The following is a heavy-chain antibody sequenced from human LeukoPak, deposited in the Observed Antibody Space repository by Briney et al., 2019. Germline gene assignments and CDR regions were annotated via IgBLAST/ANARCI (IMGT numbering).Heavy chain of an antibody. Sequence: PSETLSLTCAVSGGSVTRNNHYWVWIGQPPGKGLEWIGSIYYSGATSYNPSLKSRVTIFVDTSENQFSLRLSSVTAADTAVYYCANSGNHNHRYWYFDLWSRGTLVTVSS. J-gene: IGHJ2*01. CDR1: GGSVTRNNHY. CDR3: ANSGNHNHRYWYFDL. V-gene: IGHV4-39*01. D-gene: IGHD1-26*01. CDR2: IYYSGAT.